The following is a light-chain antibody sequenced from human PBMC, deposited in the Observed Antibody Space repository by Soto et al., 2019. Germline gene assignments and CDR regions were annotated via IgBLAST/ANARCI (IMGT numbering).Light chain of an antibody. Sequence: QSVLTQPASVSGSPGQSITISCTGTTNDVGGYNYVSWYQQHPGQAPKLMIYEVSNRPSGVSDRFSGSKSGSTASLTISGLQTEDEADYFCSSYTTTSAFVFGTGTKVTVL. J-gene: IGLJ1*01. V-gene: IGLV2-14*01. CDR1: TNDVGGYNY. CDR2: EVS. CDR3: SSYTTTSAFV.